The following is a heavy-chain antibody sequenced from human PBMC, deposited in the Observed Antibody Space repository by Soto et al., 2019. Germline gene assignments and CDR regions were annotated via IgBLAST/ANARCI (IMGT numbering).Heavy chain of an antibody. V-gene: IGHV3-48*02. Sequence: GESLKISCAASGFTFSSYSMDWVRQAPGRGLEWVSYISSTGNTIHYADSVKGRFTISRDNAQNSLYLQMNSLRDEDTAMYYCARDLGTPGRASLYYFDYWGQGTLVTVSS. J-gene: IGHJ4*02. CDR2: ISSTGNTI. CDR1: GFTFSSYS. CDR3: ARDLGTPGRASLYYFDY. D-gene: IGHD7-27*01.